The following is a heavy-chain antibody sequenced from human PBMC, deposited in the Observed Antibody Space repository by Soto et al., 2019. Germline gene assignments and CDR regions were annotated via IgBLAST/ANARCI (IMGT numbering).Heavy chain of an antibody. CDR2: ISSSSSYI. Sequence: RRNLGISCAASGVSFSRDNMNWVRQAPEKALEWVSSISSSSSYIYYADSVKGRFTISRDNAKNSLYLQMNSLRAEDTAVYYCAREGNYYDTSGYFQAFDILGHGTMVTVS. CDR3: AREGNYYDTSGYFQAFDI. J-gene: IGHJ3*02. D-gene: IGHD3-22*01. V-gene: IGHV3-21*01. CDR1: GVSFSRDN.